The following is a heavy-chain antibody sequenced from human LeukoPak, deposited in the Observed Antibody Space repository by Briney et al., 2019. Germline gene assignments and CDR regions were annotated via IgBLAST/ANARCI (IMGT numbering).Heavy chain of an antibody. V-gene: IGHV3-48*03. CDR3: ARAVGATDSLDY. J-gene: IGHJ4*02. CDR2: INSIGSTI. D-gene: IGHD1-26*01. Sequence: GGSLRLSCAASGFTFSSYEMNWVRQAPGKGLGWVSYINSIGSTIYYADSVKGRFAISRDNAKNSLYLQMNSLRAEDTAVYYCARAVGATDSLDYWGQGTLVTVSS. CDR1: GFTFSSYE.